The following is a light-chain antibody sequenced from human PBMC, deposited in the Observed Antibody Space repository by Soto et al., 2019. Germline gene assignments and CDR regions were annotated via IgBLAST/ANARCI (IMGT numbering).Light chain of an antibody. CDR2: GAS. CDR3: QQYNEWPLT. Sequence: EIAMTQSPDTLSVSPGERATLSCLASQSVSSYLAWCQQKPGQAPRLLIYGASTRATGIPARFSGSGSGTEFTLTISSLQSEDFAVYYCQQYNEWPLTFGGGTKVDIK. J-gene: IGKJ4*01. V-gene: IGKV3-15*01. CDR1: QSVSSY.